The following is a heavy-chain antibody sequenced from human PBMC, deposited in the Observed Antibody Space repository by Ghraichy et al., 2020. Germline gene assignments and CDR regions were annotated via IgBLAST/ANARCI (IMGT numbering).Heavy chain of an antibody. Sequence: GGSLRLSCAASGFTFSSYAMSWVRQAPGKGLEWVSVISGSGGYTYYADSVKGRFTISRDNSKNTLYLQMNSLRAEDTAVYYCAKSSNTGAWTVAGTRLFDYWGQGTLVTVSS. CDR3: AKSSNTGAWTVAGTRLFDY. V-gene: IGHV3-23*01. J-gene: IGHJ4*02. CDR2: ISGSGGYT. D-gene: IGHD6-19*01. CDR1: GFTFSSYA.